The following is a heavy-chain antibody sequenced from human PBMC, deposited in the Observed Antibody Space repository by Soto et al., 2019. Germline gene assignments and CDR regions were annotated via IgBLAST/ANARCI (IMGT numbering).Heavy chain of an antibody. CDR2: TYYRSKWSS. J-gene: IGHJ4*02. CDR3: ARTGAYLVDY. Sequence: PSQTLSLTCAISGDSVSSKSAAWHWIRQSPSRGLEWLGRTYYRSKWSSNYAVSVKSRITINPDTSKNQFSLQLRSVTPDDTAMYYCARTGAYLVDYWGQGTLVTVSS. D-gene: IGHD7-27*01. V-gene: IGHV6-1*01. CDR1: GDSVSSKSAA.